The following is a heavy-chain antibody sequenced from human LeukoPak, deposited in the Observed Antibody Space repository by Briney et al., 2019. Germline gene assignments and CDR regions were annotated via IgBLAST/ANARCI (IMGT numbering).Heavy chain of an antibody. CDR3: ARAGIAAAGTPGG. CDR2: IFHSGST. V-gene: IGHV4-4*02. Sequence: SSGTLSLTCAVSGGSISSSNWWSWVRQPPGKGLEWIGEIFHSGSTNYNPSLKSRVTISVDKSKNQFSLKLSSVTAADTAMYYCARAGIAAAGTPGGWGQGTLVTVSS. D-gene: IGHD6-13*01. J-gene: IGHJ4*02. CDR1: GGSISSSNW.